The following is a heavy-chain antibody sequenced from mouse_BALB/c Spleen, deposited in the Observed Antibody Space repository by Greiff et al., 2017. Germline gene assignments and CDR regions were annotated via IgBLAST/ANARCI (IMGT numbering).Heavy chain of an antibody. CDR3: ARHESGYDGSWFAY. J-gene: IGHJ3*01. CDR1: EYEFPSHD. D-gene: IGHD2-3*01. CDR2: INSDGGST. Sequence: DVHLVESGGGLVQPGESLKLSCESNEYEFPSHDMSWVRKTPEKRLELVAAINSDGGSTYYPDTMERRFIISRDNTKKTLYLQMSSLRSEDTALYYCARHESGYDGSWFAYWGQGTLVTVSA. V-gene: IGHV5-2*01.